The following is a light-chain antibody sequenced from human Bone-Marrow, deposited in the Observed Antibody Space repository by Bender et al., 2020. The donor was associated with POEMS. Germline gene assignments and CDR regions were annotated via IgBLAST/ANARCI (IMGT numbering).Light chain of an antibody. CDR2: QDR. CDR3: QSYDSTLSCWV. CDR1: KLGDKH. V-gene: IGLV3-1*01. J-gene: IGLJ3*02. Sequence: SNDLTQPPSVSVSPGQTATITCFGDKLGDKHVSWYQQRPGQSPTVIIFQDRKRPSGIPERFSGSNAGNTATLTISGTQSMDEADYYCQSYDSTLSCWVFGGGTKVTVL.